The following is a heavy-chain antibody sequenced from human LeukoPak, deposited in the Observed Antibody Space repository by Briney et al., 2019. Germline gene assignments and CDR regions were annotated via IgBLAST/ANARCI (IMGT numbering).Heavy chain of an antibody. J-gene: IGHJ4*02. V-gene: IGHV3-53*01. CDR1: GFTVSSNY. Sequence: HTGGSLRLSCAASGFTVSSNYMSWVRQAPGKGLEWVSIIYSDGSAYYADSVKGRFTISRDNSKNTLYLQMNSLRAEDTAVYYCARLSGHPCYFDYWAREPWSPSPQ. D-gene: IGHD3-10*01. CDR2: IYSDGSA. CDR3: ARLSGHPCYFDY.